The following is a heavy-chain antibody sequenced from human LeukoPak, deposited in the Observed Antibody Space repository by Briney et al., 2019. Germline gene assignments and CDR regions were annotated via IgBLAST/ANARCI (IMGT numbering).Heavy chain of an antibody. CDR2: INPNSGGT. CDR1: GYTFTGYY. J-gene: IGHJ6*02. D-gene: IGHD6-13*01. CDR3: ARALAAAGTYYYYGMDV. Sequence: ASVKVSCKASGYTFTGYYMHWVRQAPGQGLEWMGWINPNSGGTNYAQKFQGRVTMTRDTSISTAYMELSRLRSDDTAVYYCARALAAAGTYYYYGMDVWGQGTTVTVSS. V-gene: IGHV1-2*02.